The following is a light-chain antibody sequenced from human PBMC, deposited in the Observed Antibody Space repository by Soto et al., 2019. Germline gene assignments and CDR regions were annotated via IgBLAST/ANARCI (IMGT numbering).Light chain of an antibody. CDR2: DVS. CDR3: SSYTSSSPPYV. CDR1: SSDVGGYDY. J-gene: IGLJ1*01. V-gene: IGLV2-14*03. Sequence: QSALTQPPYVSGSPWQSITLSCTGTSSDVGGYDYVSWYQQHPGKAPKLMISDVSNRPSGVSNRFSGSTSGNTASLTISGLQAKDEADYYCSSYTSSSPPYVFGTGTKVTVL.